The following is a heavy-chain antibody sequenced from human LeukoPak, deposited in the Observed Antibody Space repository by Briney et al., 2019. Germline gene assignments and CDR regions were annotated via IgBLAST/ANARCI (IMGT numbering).Heavy chain of an antibody. CDR2: ISGSGGST. J-gene: IGHJ3*02. D-gene: IGHD3-22*01. CDR1: GFTFSSYA. CDR3: AKDLDYYDSSGYSNAFDI. V-gene: IGHV3-23*01. Sequence: GGSLRLSCAASGFTFSSYAMSWVRQAPGKGLEWVSAISGSGGSTYYADSVKGRFTISRDNSKNTLYLQMNSLRAEDTAVYYCAKDLDYYDSSGYSNAFDIWGQGTMVTVSS.